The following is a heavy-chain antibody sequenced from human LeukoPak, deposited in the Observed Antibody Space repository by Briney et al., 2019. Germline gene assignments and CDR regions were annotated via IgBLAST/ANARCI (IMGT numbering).Heavy chain of an antibody. CDR2: INTGNGNT. CDR3: ARDCTEVP. Sequence: ASVKVSCKASGYTFTSYAMHWVRQAPGQRLEWMGWINTGNGNTKDSQKFQGRVTITRDTSASTVYMELSSLRSEDTAVYYCARDCTEVPWGQGTLVTVSS. V-gene: IGHV1-3*04. D-gene: IGHD2-21*01. J-gene: IGHJ5*02. CDR1: GYTFTSYA.